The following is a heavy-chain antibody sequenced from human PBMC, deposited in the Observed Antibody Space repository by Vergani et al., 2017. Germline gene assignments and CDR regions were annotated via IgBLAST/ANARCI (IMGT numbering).Heavy chain of an antibody. J-gene: IGHJ6*02. CDR1: GATFRSNT. V-gene: IGHV1-69*09. Sequence: VQLVQSGAEVKKPGSSVKVSCKASGATFRSNTISWVRQVPGQGLEWMGRIIPVLGKTKYAQDFQGRLTITADTSTSTAYMELTSLRSQDTAVYYCARDPRGYGGDPEDYYYGMDVWGQGP. D-gene: IGHD2-21*02. CDR2: IIPVLGKT. CDR3: ARDPRGYGGDPEDYYYGMDV.